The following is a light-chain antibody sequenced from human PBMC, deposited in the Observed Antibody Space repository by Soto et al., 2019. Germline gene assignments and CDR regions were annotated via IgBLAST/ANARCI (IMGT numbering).Light chain of an antibody. CDR3: QQSYSTPYT. CDR1: QSISSY. J-gene: IGKJ2*01. CDR2: GAS. V-gene: IGKV1-39*01. Sequence: DIQMTQSPSSLSASVGDRVTITCRASQSISSYLNWYQQKPGKAPKVLIFGASSLQSGVPSRFSGSGSGTDVTLTISSLRPEDVATYCCQQSYSTPYTFGQGTKRESK.